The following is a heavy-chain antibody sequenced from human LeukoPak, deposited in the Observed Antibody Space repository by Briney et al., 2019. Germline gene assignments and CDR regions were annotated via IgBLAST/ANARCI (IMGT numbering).Heavy chain of an antibody. CDR1: GFTFSSYS. D-gene: IGHD6-13*01. Sequence: PGGSLRLSCAASGFTFSSYSMNWVRQAPGKGLEWVSSISSSSSYIYYADSVKGRFTISRDNAKNSLYLQMNSLRAEDTAVYYCARDTDQYSSSAFDYWGQGTLVTVSS. CDR3: ARDTDQYSSSAFDY. V-gene: IGHV3-21*01. CDR2: ISSSSSYI. J-gene: IGHJ4*02.